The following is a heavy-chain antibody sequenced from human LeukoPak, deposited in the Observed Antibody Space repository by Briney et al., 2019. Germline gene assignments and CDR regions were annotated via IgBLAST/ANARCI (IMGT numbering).Heavy chain of an antibody. V-gene: IGHV4-4*07. CDR3: ARGFDWEVWAFHI. J-gene: IGHJ3*02. Sequence: MASETLSLTCTVSGGSISSYYWSWVRQPAGKGLEWIGRIYTSGSANYNPSLKSRVTMSVDTSKNQFSLKLSSVTAADTAVYYCARGFDWEVWAFHIWGQGTMVTVSS. CDR2: IYTSGSA. CDR1: GGSISSYY. D-gene: IGHD1-26*01.